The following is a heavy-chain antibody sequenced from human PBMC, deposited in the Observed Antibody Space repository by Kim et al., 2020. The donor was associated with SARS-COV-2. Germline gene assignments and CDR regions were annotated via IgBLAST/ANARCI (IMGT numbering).Heavy chain of an antibody. V-gene: IGHV3-30*01. Sequence: KYSADSVKGRFTISRDNSKNTLYLQMNSLRAEDTAVYYCARDLWLYYFDYWGQGTLVTVSS. J-gene: IGHJ4*02. D-gene: IGHD2-21*01. CDR2: K. CDR3: ARDLWLYYFDY.